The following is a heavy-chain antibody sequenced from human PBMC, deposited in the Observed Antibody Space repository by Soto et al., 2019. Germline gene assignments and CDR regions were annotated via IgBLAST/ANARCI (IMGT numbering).Heavy chain of an antibody. CDR2: IYYSGST. CDR3: ARDKGWSGAFDI. CDR1: GGSISSGGYY. D-gene: IGHD2-15*01. J-gene: IGHJ3*02. V-gene: IGHV4-31*03. Sequence: SETLSLTCTVSGGSISSGGYYWSWIRQHPGKGLEWIGYIYYSGSTYYNPSLKSRVTISVDTSRNQFSLKLSSVTAADTAVYYCARDKGWSGAFDIWGQGTMVTVSS.